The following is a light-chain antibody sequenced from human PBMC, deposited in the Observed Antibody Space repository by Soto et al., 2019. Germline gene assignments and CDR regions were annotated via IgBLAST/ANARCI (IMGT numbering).Light chain of an antibody. J-gene: IGLJ3*02. CDR2: NND. CDR3: AAWDDNLNGL. Sequence: HSVLTQPPSASGTPGQRVIISCSGSSSNIGSNPVNWYQQLPGTAPKLLIYNNDQRPSGVPDRFSGSKSGPSASLAISGLQSEDEADYYCAAWDDNLNGLFGGGTKLTVL. CDR1: SSNIGSNP. V-gene: IGLV1-44*01.